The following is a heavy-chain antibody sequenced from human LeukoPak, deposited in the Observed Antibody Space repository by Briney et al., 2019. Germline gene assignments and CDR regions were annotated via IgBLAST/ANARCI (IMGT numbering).Heavy chain of an antibody. CDR1: GGSISSGDYY. D-gene: IGHD5-24*01. Sequence: PSETLSLTCTVSGGSISSGDYYWSWIRQPPGKGLEWIGYIYYSGSTYYNPSLKSRVTISVDTSKNQFSLKLSSVTAADTAVYYCASLRWLQLHGFDYWGQGTLVTVSS. CDR2: IYYSGST. CDR3: ASLRWLQLHGFDY. J-gene: IGHJ4*02. V-gene: IGHV4-30-4*08.